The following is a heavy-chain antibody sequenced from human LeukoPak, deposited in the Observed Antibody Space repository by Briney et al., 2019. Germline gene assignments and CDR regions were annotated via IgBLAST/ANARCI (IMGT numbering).Heavy chain of an antibody. D-gene: IGHD6-13*01. CDR2: FDPEDGET. J-gene: IGHJ3*02. CDR1: GYTLTELP. Sequence: ASVKVSCKVSGYTLTELPMHWVRQAPGKGLEWMGGFDPEDGETIYAQKFQGRVTMTEDISTDTASMELSSLRSEDTAVYYCATDTRGIAAAFDIWGQGTMVTVSS. V-gene: IGHV1-24*01. CDR3: ATDTRGIAAAFDI.